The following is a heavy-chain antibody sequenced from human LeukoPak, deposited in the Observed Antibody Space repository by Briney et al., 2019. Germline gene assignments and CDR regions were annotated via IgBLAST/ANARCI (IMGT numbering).Heavy chain of an antibody. V-gene: IGHV1-69*04. D-gene: IGHD6-19*01. CDR2: IIPILGIA. Sequence: GASVKVSCKASGGTFSSYAISWVRQAPGQGLEWMGRIIPILGIANYAQKFQGRVTITADKSTSTAYMELSSLRSEDTAVYYCARDPAVAGTTNWFDPWGQGTLVTVSS. CDR1: GGTFSSYA. CDR3: ARDPAVAGTTNWFDP. J-gene: IGHJ5*02.